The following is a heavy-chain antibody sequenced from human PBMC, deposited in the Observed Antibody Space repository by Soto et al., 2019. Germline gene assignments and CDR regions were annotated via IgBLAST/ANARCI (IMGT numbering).Heavy chain of an antibody. Sequence: SETLSLTCAVYGGSFSGYYWSWIRQPPGKGLEWIGYIYYSGSTYYNPSLTSRVTISVDTSKNQFSLKLSSVTAADTAVYYCARVASVGVVITYNWFDPWGQGTLVTVSS. CDR3: ARVASVGVVITYNWFDP. D-gene: IGHD3-3*01. V-gene: IGHV4-30-4*01. CDR2: IYYSGST. CDR1: GGSFSGYY. J-gene: IGHJ5*02.